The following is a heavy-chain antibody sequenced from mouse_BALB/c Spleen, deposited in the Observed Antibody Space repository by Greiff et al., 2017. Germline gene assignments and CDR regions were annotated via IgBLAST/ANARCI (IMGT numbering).Heavy chain of an antibody. CDR2: ISSGGSYT. Sequence: EVMLVESGGGLVKPGGSLKLSCAASGFTFSSYAMSWVRQTPEKRLEWVATISSGGSYTYYPDSVKGRFTISRDNAKNTLYLQMSSLRSEDTAMYYCARRDYDVEYYFDYWGQGTTLTVSS. D-gene: IGHD2-4*01. CDR3: ARRDYDVEYYFDY. V-gene: IGHV5-9-1*01. CDR1: GFTFSSYA. J-gene: IGHJ2*01.